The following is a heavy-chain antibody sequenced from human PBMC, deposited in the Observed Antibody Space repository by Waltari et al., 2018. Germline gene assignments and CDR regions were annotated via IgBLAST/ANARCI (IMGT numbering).Heavy chain of an antibody. J-gene: IGHJ4*02. CDR2: ITESGDT. CDR3: AKRWAIYYFEY. D-gene: IGHD3-9*01. Sequence: EVQLVESGGGLVQPGGSLRPSCAASGFTFKNFAMSGVRQAAGKGLEWGATITESGDTFYADSVKGRFATSRDNYKNTLSLQMNSLRAEDTAVYYCAKRWAIYYFEYWGQGNLVTVSS. CDR1: GFTFKNFA. V-gene: IGHV3-23*04.